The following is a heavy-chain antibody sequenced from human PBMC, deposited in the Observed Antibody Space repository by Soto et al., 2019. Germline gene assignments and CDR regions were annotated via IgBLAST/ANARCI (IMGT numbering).Heavy chain of an antibody. J-gene: IGHJ6*02. CDR1: GFTFSSYW. D-gene: IGHD3-22*01. CDR2: INQDGSEK. CDR3: ARDRGRPDLRDTHYYDSSDLDYGMDV. Sequence: EVRLVESGGGLVQPGGSLTLSCAASGFTFSSYWMTWVRQAPGKGLEWVANINQDGSEKYYMDSMKGRFTISRDNAKNSLLLQLNSLIAEDTAVYYCARDRGRPDLRDTHYYDSSDLDYGMDVWGQGTTVTVSS. V-gene: IGHV3-7*01.